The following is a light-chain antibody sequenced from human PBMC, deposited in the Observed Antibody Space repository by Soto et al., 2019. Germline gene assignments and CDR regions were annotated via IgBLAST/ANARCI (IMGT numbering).Light chain of an antibody. CDR2: DVN. J-gene: IGLJ2*01. CDR3: CSYAGSYALL. Sequence: QTVVTQPRSVSGSPGQSVTISCTGTSSDVGDYNYVSWYQQHPGKAPKLMIYDVNKRPSGVPDRFSGSKSGNTASLTISGLLAEDEADYYCCSYAGSYALLFGGGTKLTVL. V-gene: IGLV2-11*01. CDR1: SSDVGDYNY.